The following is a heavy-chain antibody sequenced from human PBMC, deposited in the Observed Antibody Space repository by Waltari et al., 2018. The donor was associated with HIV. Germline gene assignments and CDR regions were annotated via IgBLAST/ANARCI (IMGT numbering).Heavy chain of an antibody. V-gene: IGHV4-39*01. D-gene: IGHD2-15*01. J-gene: IGHJ6*02. CDR2: IYYSGNT. CDR1: VGSISSSGNY. CDR3: ARSDKGYNFYFGMDV. Sequence: QLQLQESGPGLVKPSETLSLTCTVPVGSISSSGNYWSWIRQPPGKGLEWIGNIYYSGNTYYNPSLKSRLSISVDTSKNQFSLKMTSVTAADTAVYYCARSDKGYNFYFGMDVWGQGTSVTVSS.